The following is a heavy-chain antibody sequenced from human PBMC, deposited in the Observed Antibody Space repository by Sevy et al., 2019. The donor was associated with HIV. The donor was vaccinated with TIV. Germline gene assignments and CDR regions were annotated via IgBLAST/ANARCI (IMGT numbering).Heavy chain of an antibody. V-gene: IGHV4-34*01. Sequence: ETLSLTCAVYGGSFSGYYWSWIRQPPGKGLEWIGEINHSGSTNYNPSLKSRVTISVDTSKNQFSLKLSSVTAADTAVYYCARVSNKSGSYYADYWGQGTLVTVSS. D-gene: IGHD1-26*01. CDR2: INHSGST. J-gene: IGHJ4*02. CDR3: ARVSNKSGSYYADY. CDR1: GGSFSGYY.